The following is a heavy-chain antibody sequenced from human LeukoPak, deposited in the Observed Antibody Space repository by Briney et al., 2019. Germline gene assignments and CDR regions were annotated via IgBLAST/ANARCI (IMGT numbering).Heavy chain of an antibody. V-gene: IGHV4-34*01. Sequence: SETLSLTCAVYGGSFSGYYWSWIRQPPGKGLEWIGEINHSGSTNYNPSLKSRVTISVDTSKNQFSLKLSSVTAADTAVYYCARDMIAVAGHLGHAFDIWGQGTMVTVSS. CDR3: ARDMIAVAGHLGHAFDI. CDR2: INHSGST. D-gene: IGHD6-19*01. J-gene: IGHJ3*02. CDR1: GGSFSGYY.